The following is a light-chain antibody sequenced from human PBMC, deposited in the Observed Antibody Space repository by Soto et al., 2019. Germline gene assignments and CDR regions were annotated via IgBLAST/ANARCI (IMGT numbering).Light chain of an antibody. CDR3: LQYESYRA. CDR2: DAS. CDR1: QSIRDS. Sequence: DIQMTQSPSTLSASVGDRVTITCRASQSIRDSLAWYQQKPGKAPDLLISDASSLERGVPSRFSGSGSGTEFALTISSMQPDDFATYYCLQYESYRAFGQGTKVEIK. V-gene: IGKV1-5*01. J-gene: IGKJ1*01.